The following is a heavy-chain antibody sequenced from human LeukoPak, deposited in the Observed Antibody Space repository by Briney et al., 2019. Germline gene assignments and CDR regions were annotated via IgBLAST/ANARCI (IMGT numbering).Heavy chain of an antibody. J-gene: IGHJ3*02. Sequence: GGSLRLSCAASGFTFSSYGMHRVRQAPGKGLEWVAVIWYDGSNKYYADSVKGRFTISRDNAKNTLYLQMNSLRAEDTAVYFCGRGGNGIDIWGQGTTVIVSS. CDR3: GRGGNGIDI. CDR1: GFTFSSYG. D-gene: IGHD2-8*01. CDR2: IWYDGSNK. V-gene: IGHV3-33*01.